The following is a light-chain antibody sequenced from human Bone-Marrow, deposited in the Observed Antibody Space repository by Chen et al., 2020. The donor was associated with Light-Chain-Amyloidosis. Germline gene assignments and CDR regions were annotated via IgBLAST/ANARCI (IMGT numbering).Light chain of an antibody. CDR3: QSADSSGTYEVI. CDR2: RDT. CDR1: DLPTKY. J-gene: IGLJ2*01. V-gene: IGLV3-25*03. Sequence: SYELTQPPSVSVSPGQTDRITCSGDDLPTKYAYWYQQKPGQAPVLVINRDTERPSGISERFSGSSSGTTATLTISGVQAEDEADYHCQSADSSGTYEVIFGGGTKLTVL.